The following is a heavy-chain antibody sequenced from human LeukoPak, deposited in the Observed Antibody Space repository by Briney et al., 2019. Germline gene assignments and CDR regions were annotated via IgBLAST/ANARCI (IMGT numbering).Heavy chain of an antibody. CDR1: GFTFSSYW. Sequence: GGSLRLSCAASGFTFSSYWMSWVRQAPGKGLEWVANIKQDGSEKYYVDSVKGRFTISRDNANNSLYLQMNSLRVEDTAVYYCARAVSAARVYDYWGQGTLVTVSS. CDR3: ARAVSAARVYDY. CDR2: IKQDGSEK. J-gene: IGHJ4*02. D-gene: IGHD2-15*01. V-gene: IGHV3-7*01.